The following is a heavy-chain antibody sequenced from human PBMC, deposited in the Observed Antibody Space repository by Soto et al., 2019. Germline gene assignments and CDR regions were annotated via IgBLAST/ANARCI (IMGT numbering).Heavy chain of an antibody. J-gene: IGHJ4*02. CDR1: GGSISSGGYY. D-gene: IGHD3-10*01. CDR3: ASNPLTPHPGAGDY. CDR2: IYYSGST. Sequence: QVQLQESGPGLVKPSQTLSLTCTVSGGSISSGGYYWSWIRQHPGKGLEWIGYIYYSGSTYYNPSLKVRVTISVDTSKTHFSLKLSSVTAADTAVYYCASNPLTPHPGAGDYWGQGTLVTVSS. V-gene: IGHV4-31*03.